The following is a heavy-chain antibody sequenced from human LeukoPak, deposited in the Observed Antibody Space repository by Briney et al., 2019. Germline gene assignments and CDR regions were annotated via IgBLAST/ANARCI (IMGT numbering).Heavy chain of an antibody. CDR1: GYTFTGYY. D-gene: IGHD3-9*01. J-gene: IGHJ4*02. Sequence: ASVKVSCKASGYTFTGYYMHWVRQAPGRGLEWMGWINPNSGGTNYAQKFQGRVTMTRDTSISTAYMELSRLRSDDTAVYYCARDLSDTPDYDILTGYYGGTFDYWGQGTLVTVSS. CDR3: ARDLSDTPDYDILTGYYGGTFDY. CDR2: INPNSGGT. V-gene: IGHV1-2*02.